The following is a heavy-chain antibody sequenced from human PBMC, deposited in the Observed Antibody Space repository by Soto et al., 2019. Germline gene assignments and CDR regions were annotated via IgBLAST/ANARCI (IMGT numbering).Heavy chain of an antibody. CDR2: VYYNGVT. CDR3: ARRSRSSSGWYYLDY. D-gene: IGHD6-19*01. CDR1: GGSISSDS. V-gene: IGHV4-59*01. Sequence: QVQLQESGPGLVKPSETLALTCTVSGGSISSDSWSWIRQPPGKRLEWIGYVYYNGVTKYNPSLESRVTISVDTSQNQFSLKLNSVTAVDTAIYYCARRSRSSSGWYYLDYWGQGTLVTVSS. J-gene: IGHJ4*02.